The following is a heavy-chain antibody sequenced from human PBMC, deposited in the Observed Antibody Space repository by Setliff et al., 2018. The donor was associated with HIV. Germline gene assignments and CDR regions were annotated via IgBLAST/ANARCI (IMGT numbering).Heavy chain of an antibody. CDR2: IIPSGGST. Sequence: GASVKVSCKASGGTFSSYAISWVRQAPGQGLEWMGGIIPSGGSTSYAQKFQGRVTMTRDTSTSTVYMELSSLRSEDTAVYYCARGGRAPHKLFDYWGQGTLVTVPQ. V-gene: IGHV1-46*01. CDR1: GGTFSSYA. D-gene: IGHD3-16*01. CDR3: ARGGRAPHKLFDY. J-gene: IGHJ4*02.